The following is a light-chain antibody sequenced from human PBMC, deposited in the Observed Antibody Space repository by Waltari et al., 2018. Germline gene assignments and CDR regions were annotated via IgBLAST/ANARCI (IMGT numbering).Light chain of an antibody. CDR2: GAS. CDR1: QSVTRA. CDR3: QHYLRLPVT. Sequence: ELVLTQSPGTLSLSPGERATLSRRTSQSVTRALAWYQQKPGQAPRLLIYGASNRATGIPDRFSGSGSGTDFSLTISSLEPEDFAVYYCQHYLRLPVTFGQGTKVEVK. V-gene: IGKV3-20*01. J-gene: IGKJ1*01.